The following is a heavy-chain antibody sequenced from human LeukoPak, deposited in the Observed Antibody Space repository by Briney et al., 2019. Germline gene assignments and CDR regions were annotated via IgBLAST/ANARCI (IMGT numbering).Heavy chain of an antibody. J-gene: IGHJ4*02. CDR3: ARAFIAARLGGGDY. CDR2: INPNSGGT. V-gene: IGHV1-2*02. CDR1: GYTFTGYY. Sequence: ASVKVSCKASGYTFTGYYMHWVRQAPGQGLDWRGWINPNSGGTNYAQKFQGRVNMTRDTSISKAYMELSRLRSDDTAVYYCARAFIAARLGGGDYWGQGTLVTVSS. D-gene: IGHD6-6*01.